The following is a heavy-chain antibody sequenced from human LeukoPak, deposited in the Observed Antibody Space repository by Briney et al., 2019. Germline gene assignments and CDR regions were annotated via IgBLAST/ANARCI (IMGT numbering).Heavy chain of an antibody. J-gene: IGHJ4*02. CDR3: ARHSKVWTSGYYQGLFDY. V-gene: IGHV4-39*01. CDR1: GGSISSTSYY. D-gene: IGHD3-22*01. Sequence: KSSETLSLTCVVSGGSISSTSYYWGWIRQPPGKGLEWIGSIYYSGSTYYSPSLKSRVTISVDTSKNQSSLQLSSVTAADTAVYYCARHSKVWTSGYYQGLFDYWGQGTLVTVSS. CDR2: IYYSGST.